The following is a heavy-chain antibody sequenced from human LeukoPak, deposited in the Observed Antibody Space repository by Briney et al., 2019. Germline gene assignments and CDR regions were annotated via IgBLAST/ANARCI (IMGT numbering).Heavy chain of an antibody. CDR1: GGSISSSSYY. V-gene: IGHV4-39*07. CDR3: ARRERTNYYGSGSYYNSDAFDI. CDR2: IYYSGNTH. Sequence: SETLSLTCTVSGGSISSSSYYWGWVRQPPAKGLEWMGSIYYSGNTHYNNPSLQSRVTISVDMSKNQVSLKLSSVTAADTAVYYCARRERTNYYGSGSYYNSDAFDIWGQGTMVTVSS. J-gene: IGHJ3*02. D-gene: IGHD3-10*01.